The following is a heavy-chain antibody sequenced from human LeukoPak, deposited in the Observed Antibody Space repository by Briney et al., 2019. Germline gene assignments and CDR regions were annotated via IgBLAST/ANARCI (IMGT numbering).Heavy chain of an antibody. CDR1: GFTLSDYY. V-gene: IGHV3-11*01. J-gene: IGHJ4*02. CDR3: VRDSGIHDY. Sequence: KPGGSLRLPCAASGFTLSDYYMSWIRQAPGKGLEWVSYTSSSGDYIHYTDSVKGRFTISRDNARNSLYLQMNSLRADDTAVYYCVRDSGIHDYWGQGTLVTVSS. D-gene: IGHD6-25*01. CDR2: TSSSGDYI.